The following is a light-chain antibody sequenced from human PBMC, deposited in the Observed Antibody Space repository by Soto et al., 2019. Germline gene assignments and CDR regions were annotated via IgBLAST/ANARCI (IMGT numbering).Light chain of an antibody. Sequence: EIVLTQSPGTLSLSPGERATLSCRSSQSVSSRYLAWYQQRPVQGPRLLIYGASSRATGIPERFSGSGSGTDFTLTISRLELNDFAVYYCELDGKSPSLNFGGGTNVEIK. V-gene: IGKV3-20*01. J-gene: IGKJ4*01. CDR1: QSVSSRY. CDR2: GAS. CDR3: ELDGKSPSLN.